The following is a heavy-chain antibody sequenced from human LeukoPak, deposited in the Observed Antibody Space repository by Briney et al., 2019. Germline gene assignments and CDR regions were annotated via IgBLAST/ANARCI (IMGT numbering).Heavy chain of an antibody. CDR2: IYYSEST. Sequence: SETLSLTCTVSGGSISSYYWNWIRQPPGKGLEWIGYIYYSESTNYNPSLKSRVTISVDTSKNQFSLKLSSVTAADTAVYYCARGVLRYFDWLFAYYYGMDVWGQGTTVTVSS. CDR3: ARGVLRYFDWLFAYYYGMDV. CDR1: GGSISSYY. J-gene: IGHJ6*02. V-gene: IGHV4-59*01. D-gene: IGHD3-9*01.